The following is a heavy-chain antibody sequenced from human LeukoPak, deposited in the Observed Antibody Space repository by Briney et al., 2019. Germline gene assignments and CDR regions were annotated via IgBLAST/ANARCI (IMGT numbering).Heavy chain of an antibody. J-gene: IGHJ4*02. Sequence: PGRSLRLSCAASGFTFSSYGMHWVRQAPGKGLEWVAVISYDGSNKYYADSVKGRFTISRDNAKNSLYLQMNSLRAEDTALYYCAKDIGRGGVNDYGGSYYFDYWGQGTLVTVSS. CDR2: ISYDGSNK. CDR1: GFTFSSYG. D-gene: IGHD4-23*01. V-gene: IGHV3-30*18. CDR3: AKDIGRGGVNDYGGSYYFDY.